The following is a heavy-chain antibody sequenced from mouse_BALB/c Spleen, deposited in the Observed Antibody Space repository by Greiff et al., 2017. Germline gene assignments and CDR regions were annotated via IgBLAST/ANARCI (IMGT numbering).Heavy chain of an antibody. CDR2: INPSNGRT. J-gene: IGHJ2*01. V-gene: IGHV1S81*02. CDR1: GYTFTSYW. Sequence: QVQLKQSGAELVKPGASVKLSCKASGYTFTSYWMHWVKQRPGQGLEWIGEINPSNGRTNYNEKFKSKATLTVDKSSSTAYMQLSSLTSEDSAVYYCARSKELRGTDYWGQGTTLTVSS. CDR3: ARSKELRGTDY. D-gene: IGHD1-1*01.